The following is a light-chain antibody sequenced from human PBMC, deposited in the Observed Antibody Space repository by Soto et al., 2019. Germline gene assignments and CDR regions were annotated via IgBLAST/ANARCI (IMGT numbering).Light chain of an antibody. J-gene: IGKJ4*01. CDR2: DAS. Sequence: IQMTQSPSTLSGSVGDRVTITCRASQTISRWLAWYRQKPGKAPELLIYDASTLQSGVPSRFSGSGSGTEFTLTTSSLQPDDFATYYCQQYNSYSPLTFGGGTKVDI. CDR3: QQYNSYSPLT. CDR1: QTISRW. V-gene: IGKV1-5*01.